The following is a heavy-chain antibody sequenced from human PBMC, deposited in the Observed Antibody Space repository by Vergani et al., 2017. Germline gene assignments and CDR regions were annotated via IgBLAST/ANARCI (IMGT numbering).Heavy chain of an antibody. D-gene: IGHD6-6*01. CDR3: SRDRSTSSIAAHPVYIDP. J-gene: IGHJ5*02. CDR2: ISSSGSTI. Sequence: QVQLVESGGGLVKPGGSLRLSCAASGFTFSDYYMSWIRQAPGKGLEWGSYISSSGSTIYYADAVKGRVTISRDNAKYSLYLQMNSLRADATSFYYWSRDRSTSSIAAHPVYIDPWGQGTLVTVSS. CDR1: GFTFSDYY. V-gene: IGHV3-11*01.